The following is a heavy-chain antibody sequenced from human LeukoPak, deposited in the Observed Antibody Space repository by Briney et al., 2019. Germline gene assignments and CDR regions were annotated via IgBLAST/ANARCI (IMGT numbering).Heavy chain of an antibody. CDR3: ARGSGSSAGPGGY. J-gene: IGHJ4*02. V-gene: IGHV3-21*01. Sequence: GGSLRLSCAASGFTFSNYNMNWVRQAPGKGLEWVASITSRSTYKDYADSVKGRFTISRDNGKNSVFLQMNSLRVEDTAVYFCARGSGSSAGPGGYWGQGILVTVSS. CDR1: GFTFSNYN. CDR2: ITSRSTYK. D-gene: IGHD6-6*01.